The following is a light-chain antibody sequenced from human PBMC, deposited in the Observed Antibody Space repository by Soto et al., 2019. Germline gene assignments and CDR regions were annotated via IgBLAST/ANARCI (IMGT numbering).Light chain of an antibody. V-gene: IGKV2-28*01. CDR2: LAS. CDR1: QSLLHSDGHSY. J-gene: IGKJ4*01. Sequence: VMTQSPLSLPVTPGEPASISCRSSQSLLHSDGHSYLDWYLQKPGQSPQLLMYLASNRASGVPDRFSGSGSGTDFTLKISRVEAEDVGVYFCMQALQSPPAFGGGTKGAIK. CDR3: MQALQSPPA.